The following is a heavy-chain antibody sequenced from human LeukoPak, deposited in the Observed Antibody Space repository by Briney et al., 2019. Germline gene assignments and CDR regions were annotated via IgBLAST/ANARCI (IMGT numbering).Heavy chain of an antibody. CDR2: IESDGSSK. Sequence: PGGSLRLSCAASGVTFSRHVMHWVRQAPGKGLEWVAFIESDGSSKYYADSVRGRFIISRDNAKNTLYLQMNSLGAEDTAVYYCARVKVGVWGVFDTWGQGTMVTVSS. CDR3: ARVKVGVWGVFDT. J-gene: IGHJ3*02. V-gene: IGHV3-30*02. CDR1: GVTFSRHV. D-gene: IGHD1-26*01.